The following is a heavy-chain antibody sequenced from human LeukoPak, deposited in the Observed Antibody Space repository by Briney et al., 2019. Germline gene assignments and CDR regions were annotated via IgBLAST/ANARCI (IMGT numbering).Heavy chain of an antibody. CDR1: GFTFSSYG. V-gene: IGHV3-33*01. CDR3: ARDPGTYSSGSLYYYYYGMDV. J-gene: IGHJ6*02. D-gene: IGHD6-19*01. CDR2: IWYDGSNK. Sequence: PGGSLRLSCAASGFTFSSYGMHWVRQAPGKGLEWVAVIWYDGSNKYYADSVKGRFTISGDNSKNTLYLQMNSLRAEDTAVYYCARDPGTYSSGSLYYYYYGMDVWGQGTTVTVSS.